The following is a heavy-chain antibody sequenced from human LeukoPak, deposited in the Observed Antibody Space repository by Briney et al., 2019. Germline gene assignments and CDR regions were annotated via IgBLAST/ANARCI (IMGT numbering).Heavy chain of an antibody. V-gene: IGHV3-20*03. Sequence: GGSLRLSYAASGFTFDDYGMSWVRHAPGKGLEWVSGINWNGGSTGYADSVKGRFTISRDNAKNSLYLQMNSLRAEDTALYYCARAEGNYYDSSTGDYWGQGTLVTVSS. J-gene: IGHJ4*02. CDR2: INWNGGST. CDR3: ARAEGNYYDSSTGDY. D-gene: IGHD3-22*01. CDR1: GFTFDDYG.